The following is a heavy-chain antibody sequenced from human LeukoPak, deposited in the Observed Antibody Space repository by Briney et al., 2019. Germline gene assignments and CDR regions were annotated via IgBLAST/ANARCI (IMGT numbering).Heavy chain of an antibody. D-gene: IGHD3-22*01. CDR2: ISSSGDGT. J-gene: IGHJ4*02. CDR1: GFTFSIYA. CDR3: AKDRPNYYGSNGHYYRRDGDY. Sequence: GGSLRLSCAASGFTFSIYAMSWVRQAPGKGLQWVSSISSSGDGTYYADSVKGRFTLSRDNSENMLYLQMNSLRVEDTAVYFCAKDRPNYYGSNGHYYRRDGDYWGQGTLVTVSS. V-gene: IGHV3-23*01.